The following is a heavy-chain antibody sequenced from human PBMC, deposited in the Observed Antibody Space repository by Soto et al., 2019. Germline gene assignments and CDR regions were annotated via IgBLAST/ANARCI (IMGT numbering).Heavy chain of an antibody. CDR3: ARADTAMVYYFDY. CDR2: IIPIFGTA. D-gene: IGHD5-18*01. V-gene: IGHV1-69*13. CDR1: GYTFTGYY. J-gene: IGHJ4*02. Sequence: SVKVSFKASGYTFTGYYMHWVRQAPGQGLEWMGGIIPIFGTANYAQKFQGRVTITADESTSTAYMELSSLRSEDTAVYYCARADTAMVYYFDYWGQGTLVTVSS.